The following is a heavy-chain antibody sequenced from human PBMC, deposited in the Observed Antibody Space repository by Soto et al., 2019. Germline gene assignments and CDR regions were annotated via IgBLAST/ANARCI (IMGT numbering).Heavy chain of an antibody. CDR1: GGSFSGYY. CDR2: INHSGST. D-gene: IGHD3-10*01. CDR3: ARGRSYYYGSGSPHLDY. Sequence: QVQLQQWGAGLLKPSETLSLTCAVYGGSFSGYYWSWIRQPPGKGLEWIGEINHSGSTNYNPSLKSRVTISVDMSKNQFSLKLSSVTAADTAVYYCARGRSYYYGSGSPHLDYWGQGTLVTVSS. J-gene: IGHJ4*02. V-gene: IGHV4-34*01.